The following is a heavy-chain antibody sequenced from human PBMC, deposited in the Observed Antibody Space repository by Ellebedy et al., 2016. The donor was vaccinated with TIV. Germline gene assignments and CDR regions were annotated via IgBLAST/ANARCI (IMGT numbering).Heavy chain of an antibody. J-gene: IGHJ6*02. CDR2: IYAGDSDT. CDR1: GYSFTTYW. Sequence: GESLKISCRASGYSFTTYWISWVRQMPGKGLEWMGIIYAGDSDTRYSPSFQGRVTISVDKSISTAYLQWSSLKASDTAIYYCARAPYYYGSGRNNYYGFDVWGQGTTVTVSS. CDR3: ARAPYYYGSGRNNYYGFDV. V-gene: IGHV5-51*01. D-gene: IGHD3-10*01.